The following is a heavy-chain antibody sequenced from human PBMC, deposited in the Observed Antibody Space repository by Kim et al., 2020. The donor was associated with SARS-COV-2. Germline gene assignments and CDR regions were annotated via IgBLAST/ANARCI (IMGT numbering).Heavy chain of an antibody. V-gene: IGHV4-59*01. J-gene: IGHJ4*02. CDR3: ARESIAVAGTFDY. Sequence: TPPRESRVNISVDTSKTQFSLKLSSVTAADTAVYCCARESIAVAGTFDYWGQGTLVTVSS. D-gene: IGHD6-19*01.